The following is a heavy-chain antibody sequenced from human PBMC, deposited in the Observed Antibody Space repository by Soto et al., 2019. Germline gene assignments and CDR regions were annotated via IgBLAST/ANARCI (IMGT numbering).Heavy chain of an antibody. J-gene: IGHJ6*02. Sequence: ASVKVSCKASGYTFTSYGISWVRQAPGQGLEWMGWISAYNGNTNYAQKLQGRVTMTTDTSTSTAYMELRSLRSDDTAVYYWARDGYCSGGSCYFGRNYYYYGMDVWGQGTTVTVSS. CDR3: ARDGYCSGGSCYFGRNYYYYGMDV. CDR1: GYTFTSYG. V-gene: IGHV1-18*01. CDR2: ISAYNGNT. D-gene: IGHD2-15*01.